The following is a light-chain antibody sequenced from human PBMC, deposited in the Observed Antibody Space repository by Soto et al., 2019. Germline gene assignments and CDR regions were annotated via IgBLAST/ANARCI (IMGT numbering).Light chain of an antibody. V-gene: IGLV3-21*02. CDR1: NIGSKS. CDR2: DDS. CDR3: QVWDSSSDHPL. J-gene: IGLJ1*01. Sequence: SYELTHPPSVSVAPGQTARITCGGNNIGSKSVHWYQQKPGQAPVLVVYDDSDRPSGIPERFSGSNSGNTATLTISRVEAGDEADYYCQVWDSSSDHPLFGTGTKVTVL.